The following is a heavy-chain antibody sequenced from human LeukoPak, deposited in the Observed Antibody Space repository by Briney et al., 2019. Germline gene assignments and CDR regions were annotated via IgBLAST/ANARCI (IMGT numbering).Heavy chain of an antibody. CDR1: GFTVSSNY. Sequence: PGGSLRLSCTASGFTVSSNYMSWVRQAPGKGLEWVSVIYSGGSTYYADSVKGRFTISRDNSKNTLYLQMNSLRAEDTAVYYCARVYGYSGYGLDYWGQGTLVTVSS. V-gene: IGHV3-66*02. D-gene: IGHD5-12*01. CDR3: ARVYGYSGYGLDY. CDR2: IYSGGST. J-gene: IGHJ4*02.